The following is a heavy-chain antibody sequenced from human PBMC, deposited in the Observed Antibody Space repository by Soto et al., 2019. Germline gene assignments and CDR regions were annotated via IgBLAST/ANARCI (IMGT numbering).Heavy chain of an antibody. D-gene: IGHD3-22*01. CDR1: GGSISSSSYY. V-gene: IGHV4-39*01. J-gene: IGHJ5*02. CDR2: IYYSGST. CDR3: ARPTYYYDSSGYYPNWFDP. Sequence: SETLSLTCTVSGGSISSSSYYWGWIRQPPGKGLEWIGSIYYSGSTYYNPSLKSRVTISVDTSNNQFSLKLSSVTAADTAVYYCARPTYYYDSSGYYPNWFDPWGQGTLVTVSS.